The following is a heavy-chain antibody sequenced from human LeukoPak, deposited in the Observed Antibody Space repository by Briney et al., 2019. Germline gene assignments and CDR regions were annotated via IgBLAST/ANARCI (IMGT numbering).Heavy chain of an antibody. CDR3: ARDQYSGSLDY. D-gene: IGHD1-26*01. CDR2: FYSTGST. Sequence: PSETLSLTCTVSGGSISSYYWTWIRQPAGKGPEWIGRFYSTGSTNYNPSLKSRVTMSVDTSKNQFSLKLSSVTAADTAVYYCARDQYSGSLDYWGQGTLVTVSS. CDR1: GGSISSYY. J-gene: IGHJ4*02. V-gene: IGHV4-4*07.